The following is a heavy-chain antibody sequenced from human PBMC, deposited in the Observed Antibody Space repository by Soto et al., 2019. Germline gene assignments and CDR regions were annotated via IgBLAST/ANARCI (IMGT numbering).Heavy chain of an antibody. J-gene: IGHJ4*02. CDR2: ISYDGSNK. D-gene: IGHD5-18*01. CDR3: AKPNRGGYSYGYYDY. Sequence: QVQLAESGGGVVQPGRSLRLSCAASGFTFSSYGMHWVRQAPGKGLEWVAVISYDGSNKYYADSVKGRFTISRDNSKNTLYLQMNSLRAEDTAVYYCAKPNRGGYSYGYYDYWGQGTLVTVSS. V-gene: IGHV3-30*18. CDR1: GFTFSSYG.